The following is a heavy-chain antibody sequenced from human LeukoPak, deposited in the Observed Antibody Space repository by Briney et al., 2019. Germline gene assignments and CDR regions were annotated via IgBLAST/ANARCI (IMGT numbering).Heavy chain of an antibody. CDR1: GGSISSGGYY. CDR2: IYYSGST. CDR3: ARDGYTWNSGWFDP. J-gene: IGHJ5*02. V-gene: IGHV4-31*03. D-gene: IGHD1-7*01. Sequence: SETLSLTCTVSGGSISSGGYYWSWIRQHPGKGLEWIGYIYYSGSTYYNPSLKSRVTISVDTSKNQFSLKLSSVTAADTDVYYCARDGYTWNSGWFDPWGQGTLVTVSS.